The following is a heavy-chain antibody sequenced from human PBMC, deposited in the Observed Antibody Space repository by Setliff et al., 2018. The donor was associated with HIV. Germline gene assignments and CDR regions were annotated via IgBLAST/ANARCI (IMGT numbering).Heavy chain of an antibody. Sequence: SETLSLTCTVSGGSISSHYWSWIRQPPGKGLEWVGYIYYSGSTNYNPSLKSRVTISADTSKNQFSLKLSSVTAADTALYYCARARYRSSWYPLGYWGQGTLVTVSS. CDR3: ARARYRSSWYPLGY. CDR2: IYYSGST. D-gene: IGHD6-13*01. J-gene: IGHJ4*02. V-gene: IGHV4-59*11. CDR1: GGSISSHY.